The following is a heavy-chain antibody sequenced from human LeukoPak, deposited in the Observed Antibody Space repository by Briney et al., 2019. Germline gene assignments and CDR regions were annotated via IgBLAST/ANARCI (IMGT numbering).Heavy chain of an antibody. V-gene: IGHV2-5*02. D-gene: IGHD3-10*01. CDR3: ALSRYYGSGNFYVDY. CDR2: IYWDDDN. CDR1: GFSLTTSGVG. Sequence: SGPTLVKPTQTLTLTCTFSGFSLTTSGVGVGWIRQPPGKALEWLALIYWDDDNRYSPSLENRLTIAKDTSKNQVVLTLTNMDPVDTATYFCALSRYYGSGNFYVDYWGQGTLVTVSS. J-gene: IGHJ4*02.